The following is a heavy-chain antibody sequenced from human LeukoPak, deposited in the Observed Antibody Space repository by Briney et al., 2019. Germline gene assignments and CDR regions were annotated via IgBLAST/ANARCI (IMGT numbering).Heavy chain of an antibody. D-gene: IGHD2-15*01. V-gene: IGHV1-2*02. J-gene: IGHJ4*02. CDR2: INPNSGGT. CDR3: ASVVAATRVVY. Sequence: ASVKVSCKASGYTFTGYYMHWVRQAPGRGLEWMGWINPNSGGTNYAQKFQGRVTMTRDTSISTAYMELSSLRSEDTAVYYCASVVAATRVVYWGQGTLVTVSS. CDR1: GYTFTGYY.